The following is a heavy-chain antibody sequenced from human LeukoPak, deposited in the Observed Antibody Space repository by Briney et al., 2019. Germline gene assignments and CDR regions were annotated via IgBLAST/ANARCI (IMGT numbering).Heavy chain of an antibody. J-gene: IGHJ3*01. V-gene: IGHV5-51*01. CDR3: ARRANDAFDL. Sequence: GESLKISCKGSGYSFTSYWIGWVRQMPGKGLKWMGIIYPGDSDNRYSQSFQGQVTISADKSISTAYLQWSSLKASDTAMYYCARRANDAFDLWGQGTMVTVSS. CDR1: GYSFTSYW. CDR2: IYPGDSDN.